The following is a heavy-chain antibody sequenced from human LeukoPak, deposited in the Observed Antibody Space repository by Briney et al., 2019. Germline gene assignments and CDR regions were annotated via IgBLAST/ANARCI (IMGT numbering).Heavy chain of an antibody. D-gene: IGHD3-10*01. CDR3: ARDFWGSGQGGFDY. V-gene: IGHV3-20*04. CDR2: ITWNGVST. J-gene: IGHJ4*02. CDR1: GFTFDDYG. Sequence: GGSLRLSCTASGFTFDDYGMSWVRQAPGKGLECVSGITWNGVSTGYADSVKGRFTISRDNAKNSVYLQMNSLRVEDTALYYCARDFWGSGQGGFDYWGQGALVTVPS.